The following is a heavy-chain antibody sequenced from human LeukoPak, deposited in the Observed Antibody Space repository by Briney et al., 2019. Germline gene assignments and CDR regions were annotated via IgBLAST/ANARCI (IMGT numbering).Heavy chain of an antibody. V-gene: IGHV3-7*01. CDR1: GFSFTSYR. J-gene: IGHJ5*02. CDR2: INQDGSKT. CDR3: ARGVRSESTYNYFDL. D-gene: IGHD5-24*01. Sequence: GRSLRLSCAASGFSFTSYRMSWVRQGPERGLGWAANINQDGSKTDYLDSVKGRFIIYRDDSKDSMYLQMNSLRADDTAVYYCARGVRSESTYNYFDLWGQGTLVIVSS.